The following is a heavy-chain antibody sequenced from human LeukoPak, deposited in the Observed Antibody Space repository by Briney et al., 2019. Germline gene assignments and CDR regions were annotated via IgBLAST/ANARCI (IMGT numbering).Heavy chain of an antibody. J-gene: IGHJ6*03. CDR2: VSHSGDT. V-gene: IGHV4-38-2*02. CDR1: NDPISSDYF. CDR3: AREREYYYMDV. Sequence: PSETLSLTCTVSNDPISSDYFWAWIRQAPGKGLDYLGSVSHSGDTFYNPSLKTRVSISVVTSKNLFSLKLTSVTAADTAIYYCAREREYYYMDVWGKGTTVSVSS.